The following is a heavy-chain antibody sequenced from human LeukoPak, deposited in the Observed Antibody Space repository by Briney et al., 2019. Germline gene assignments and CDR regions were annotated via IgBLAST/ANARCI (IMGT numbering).Heavy chain of an antibody. CDR1: GGTFSSYA. CDR2: IIPIFGTA. CDR3: AREDPWGPVRFDP. V-gene: IGHV1-69*06. J-gene: IGHJ5*02. Sequence: GASVKVSCKASGGTFSSYAISWVRQAPGQGLEWMGGIIPIFGTANYAQKFQGRVTITAGKSTSTAYMELSSLRSEDTAVYYCAREDPWGPVRFDPWGQGTLVTVSS. D-gene: IGHD3-16*01.